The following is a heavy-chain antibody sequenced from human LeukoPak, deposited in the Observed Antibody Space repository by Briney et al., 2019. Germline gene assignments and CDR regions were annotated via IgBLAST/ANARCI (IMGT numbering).Heavy chain of an antibody. CDR2: MSPNSGDT. J-gene: IGHJ4*02. D-gene: IGHD7-27*01. Sequence: ASVKVSCKASGYTFTSYGISWVRQATGQGLEWLGWMSPNSGDTGYAQKFQGRVTMTSDSSISTAYMELSSLRSEDTAIYYCVRTPPNWGFDYWGQGTLVTVSS. V-gene: IGHV1-8*02. CDR1: GYTFTSYG. CDR3: VRTPPNWGFDY.